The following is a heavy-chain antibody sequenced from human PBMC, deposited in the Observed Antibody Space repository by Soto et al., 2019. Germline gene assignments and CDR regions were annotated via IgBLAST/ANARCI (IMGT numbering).Heavy chain of an antibody. CDR1: GYTFTSYA. CDR2: INTNTGNP. V-gene: IGHV7-4-1*01. J-gene: IGHJ4*02. Sequence: RASVKVSCKASGYTFTSYAMNWVRQAPGQGLEWMGWINTNTGNPTYAQGFTGRFVFSLDTSVSTAYLQICSLKAEDTAVYYCARGYSGYDDPLAPVYWGQGTLVTVSS. D-gene: IGHD5-12*01. CDR3: ARGYSGYDDPLAPVY.